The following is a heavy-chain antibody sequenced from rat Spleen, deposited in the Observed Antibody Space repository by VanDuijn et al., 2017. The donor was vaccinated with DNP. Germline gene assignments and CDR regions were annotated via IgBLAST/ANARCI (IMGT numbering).Heavy chain of an antibody. CDR3: ARFPPGYYSYRDWHLDF. V-gene: IGHV2-15*01. CDR1: GFSLINYG. CDR2: RWSGGSR. D-gene: IGHD1-4*01. Sequence: QVQLKESGPGLVQPSQTLSLTCTVSGFSLINYGIVWVRQPPGKGLEWIGARWSGGSRDYNSGLKSRLTISRDTSKSQVFLKMSSLRTEDTAIYSCARFPPGYYSYRDWHLDFWGPGTMVTVSS. J-gene: IGHJ1*01.